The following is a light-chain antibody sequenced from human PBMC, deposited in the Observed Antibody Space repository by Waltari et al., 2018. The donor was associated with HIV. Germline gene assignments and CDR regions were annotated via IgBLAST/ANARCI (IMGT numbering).Light chain of an antibody. Sequence: DIVMTQSPAILSVSPGDRVTLSCRASQGVGSNLAWYQQRVGQAPRLLIYGAATRAAEIPVRFSGSGSGTDFTLTNDSLQSEDFATYYCQQYNIRPRGNTFGQGTKLQIK. V-gene: IGKV3-15*01. CDR1: QGVGSN. CDR2: GAA. CDR3: QQYNIRPRGNT. J-gene: IGKJ2*01.